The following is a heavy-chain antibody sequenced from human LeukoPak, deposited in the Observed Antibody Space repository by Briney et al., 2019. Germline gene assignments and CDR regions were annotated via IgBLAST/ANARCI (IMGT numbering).Heavy chain of an antibody. CDR3: ARGFVVVPAAENWFDP. D-gene: IGHD2-2*01. V-gene: IGHV4-30-4*01. CDR1: GGSISSGDYY. J-gene: IGHJ5*02. CDR2: IYYSGST. Sequence: PSETLSLTCTVSGGSISSGDYYWSWIRQPPGKGLEWIGYIYYSGSTYYNPSLKSRVTISVDTSKNQFSLKLSSVTAADTAVYYCARGFVVVPAAENWFDPWGQGTLVTVSS.